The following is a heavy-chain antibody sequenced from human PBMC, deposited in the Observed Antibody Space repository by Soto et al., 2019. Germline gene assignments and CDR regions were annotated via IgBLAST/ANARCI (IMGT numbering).Heavy chain of an antibody. CDR1: GGSISSGGYS. D-gene: IGHD2-8*01. Sequence: PSETLSLTCAVSGGSISSGGYSWRWIRQPPGKGLEWIGYIYHSGSTYYNPSLKSRVTISVDRSKNQFSLKLSSVTAADTAVYYCARGYGVDDAFDIWGQGTMVTVSS. CDR2: IYHSGST. J-gene: IGHJ3*02. CDR3: ARGYGVDDAFDI. V-gene: IGHV4-30-2*01.